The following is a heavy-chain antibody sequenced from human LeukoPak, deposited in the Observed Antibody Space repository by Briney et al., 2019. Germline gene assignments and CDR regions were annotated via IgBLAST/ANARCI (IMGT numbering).Heavy chain of an antibody. V-gene: IGHV4-31*11. D-gene: IGHD2-2*01. CDR3: ARDALGYCSSTSCQEDY. Sequence: PSETLSLTCAVYGGSFSSGGYYWSWIRQHPGKGLEWIGYIYYTGSTYYNPSLKSRVTISVDTSKNQFSLKLSSVTAADTAVYYCARDALGYCSSTSCQEDYWGQGTLVTVSS. CDR1: GGSFSSGGYY. J-gene: IGHJ4*02. CDR2: IYYTGST.